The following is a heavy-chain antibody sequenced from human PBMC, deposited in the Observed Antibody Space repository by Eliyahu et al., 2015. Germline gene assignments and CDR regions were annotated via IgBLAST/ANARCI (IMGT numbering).Heavy chain of an antibody. CDR2: IDPSDSYT. D-gene: IGHD2-15*01. J-gene: IGHJ4*02. V-gene: IGHV5-10-1*03. CDR3: ASSGLGYCSGGNCYGLDY. Sequence: EVQLVQSGAEVKKPGESLRXXXKGSGYSFTSYWISWVRQMPGKGLEWMGRIDPSDSYTNYSPSFQGHVTISADKSISTAYLQWSSLKASDTAMYYCASSGLGYCSGGNCYGLDYWGQGTLVTVSS. CDR1: GYSFTSYW.